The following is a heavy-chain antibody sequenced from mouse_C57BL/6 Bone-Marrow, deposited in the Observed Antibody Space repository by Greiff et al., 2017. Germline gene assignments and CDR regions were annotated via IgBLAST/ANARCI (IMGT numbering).Heavy chain of an antibody. V-gene: IGHV5-6*01. Sequence: EVQGVESGGDLVKPGGSLKLSCAASGFTFSSYGMSWVRQTPAKRLEWVATISSGGSYTYYPDSVKGRFTISRDNAKNTLYLQMSSLKSEDTAMYYCARIYSWYCDVWGTGTTVTVSS. J-gene: IGHJ1*03. CDR3: ARIYSWYCDV. CDR1: GFTFSSYG. D-gene: IGHD1-1*01. CDR2: ISSGGSYT.